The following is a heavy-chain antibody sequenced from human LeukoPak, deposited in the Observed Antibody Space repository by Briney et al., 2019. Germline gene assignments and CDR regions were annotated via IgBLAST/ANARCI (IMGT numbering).Heavy chain of an antibody. V-gene: IGHV1-18*01. J-gene: IGHJ4*02. D-gene: IGHD6-13*01. CDR3: ATESIAAAGHY. CDR1: GYTFTSYG. CDR2: ISAYNGNT. Sequence: ASVKVSCKASGYTFTSYGISWVRQAPGQGLEWMGWISAYNGNTNYAQKLQGRVTMTTDESTSTAYMELSSLRSEDTAVYYCATESIAAAGHYWGQGTLVTVSS.